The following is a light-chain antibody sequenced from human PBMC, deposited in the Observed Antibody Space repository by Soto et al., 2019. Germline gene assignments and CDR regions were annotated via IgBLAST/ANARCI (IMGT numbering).Light chain of an antibody. CDR3: QQVNSLPST. CDR2: AAS. Sequence: IPLTQSPSSLSASVGDRVTITCRASQDISSHLAWYQQKPGKAPKLLIYAASTLQTGVPSRFSGGGSGTDFTLTLSSLQPEDFATYYFQQVNSLPSTFGQGTRLEIK. V-gene: IGKV1-9*01. CDR1: QDISSH. J-gene: IGKJ5*01.